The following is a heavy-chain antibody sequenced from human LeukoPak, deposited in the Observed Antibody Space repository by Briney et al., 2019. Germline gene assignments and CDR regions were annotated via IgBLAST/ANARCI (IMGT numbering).Heavy chain of an antibody. V-gene: IGHV1-69*13. CDR3: ARHRTIAARPPYYYYGMDV. D-gene: IGHD6-6*01. J-gene: IGHJ6*02. CDR2: IIPIFGTA. Sequence: ASVKVSCKASGGTFSSYAISWVRQAPGQGLEWMGGIIPIFGTANYAQRFQGRVTITADESTSTAYMELSSLRSEDTAVYYCARHRTIAARPPYYYYGMDVWGQGTTVTVSS. CDR1: GGTFSSYA.